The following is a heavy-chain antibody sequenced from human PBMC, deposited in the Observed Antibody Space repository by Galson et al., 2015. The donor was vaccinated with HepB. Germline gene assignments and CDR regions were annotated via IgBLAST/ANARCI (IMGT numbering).Heavy chain of an antibody. Sequence: SLRLSCAASGFTFSSYAMNWVRQAPGKGLEWVSAISGSGDRTYYADSVKGRFTISRGNSKNTLYLQMNSLRAEDTAEYYCAKERGECSGGSCYPFNYWGQGTLVTVSS. J-gene: IGHJ4*02. CDR2: ISGSGDRT. CDR3: AKERGECSGGSCYPFNY. CDR1: GFTFSSYA. D-gene: IGHD2-15*01. V-gene: IGHV3-23*01.